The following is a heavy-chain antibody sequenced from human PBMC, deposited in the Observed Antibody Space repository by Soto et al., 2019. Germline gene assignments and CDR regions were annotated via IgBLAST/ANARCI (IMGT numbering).Heavy chain of an antibody. D-gene: IGHD6-19*01. CDR2: ISGSGGST. CDR1: GFTFSSYA. V-gene: IGHV3-23*01. J-gene: IGHJ4*02. Sequence: EVQLLESGGGLVQPGGSLRLSCAASGFTFSSYAMSWVRQAPGKGLEWVSAISGSGGSTYYADSVKGRFTISRDNSKNTLYLQMNSLRAEDTAVYYCAKDMGIAVAGTEGGFDYWGQGTLVTVSS. CDR3: AKDMGIAVAGTEGGFDY.